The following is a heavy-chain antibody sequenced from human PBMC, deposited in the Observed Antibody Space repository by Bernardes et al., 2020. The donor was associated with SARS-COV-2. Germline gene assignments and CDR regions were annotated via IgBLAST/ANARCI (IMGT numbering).Heavy chain of an antibody. J-gene: IGHJ6*02. V-gene: IGHV1-2*02. CDR1: GYTFTAYY. Sequence: ASVKVSCKASGYTFTAYYMHWVRQAPGQGLEWMGWITPNSGGTTYAQKFQGRVTMIRDTSISTAYMELSSLRSDDTAVYFCARGLRFLESGMDVWGQGTTVTGSS. D-gene: IGHD3-3*01. CDR3: ARGLRFLESGMDV. CDR2: ITPNSGGT.